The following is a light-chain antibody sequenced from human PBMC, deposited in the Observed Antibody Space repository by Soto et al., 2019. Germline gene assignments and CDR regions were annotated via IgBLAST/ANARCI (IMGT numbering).Light chain of an antibody. CDR3: QQYGSSPPLT. V-gene: IGKV3-20*01. J-gene: IGKJ4*01. Sequence: EFVLTQSPGTLSLSPGERATLSCRATQSVSSSYLAWYQQKPGQAPRILIYGASTRATGIPDRFSGSGSGTDFHLTISRLEPEDVAVYYCQQYGSSPPLTFGGGTKVEIK. CDR2: GAS. CDR1: QSVSSSY.